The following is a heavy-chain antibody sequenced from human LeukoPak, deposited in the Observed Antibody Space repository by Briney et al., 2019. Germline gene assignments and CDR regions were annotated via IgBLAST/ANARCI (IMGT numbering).Heavy chain of an antibody. CDR1: GGSVSSGSYY. Sequence: SETLSLTCTVSGGSVSSGSYYWSWIRQPPGKGLEWIGYIYYSGSTNYNPSLKSRVTISVDTSKNQFSLKLSSVTAADTAVYYCATALLDFDYWGQGTLVTVSS. J-gene: IGHJ4*02. V-gene: IGHV4-61*01. CDR2: IYYSGST. CDR3: ATALLDFDY.